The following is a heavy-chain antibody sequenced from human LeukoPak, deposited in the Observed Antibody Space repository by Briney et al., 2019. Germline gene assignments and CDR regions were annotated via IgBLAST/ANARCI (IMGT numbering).Heavy chain of an antibody. Sequence: GGSLSPSCEASGFTLSSYAMNWVGRAPGKGLKWVAVISYDGSNKYYADSVKGRFTISRDNSKNTLYLQMNSLRAEDTAVYYCARERNLMSRAFDIWGQGTMVTVSS. J-gene: IGHJ3*02. V-gene: IGHV3-30-3*01. CDR3: ARERNLMSRAFDI. D-gene: IGHD5/OR15-5a*01. CDR2: ISYDGSNK. CDR1: GFTLSSYA.